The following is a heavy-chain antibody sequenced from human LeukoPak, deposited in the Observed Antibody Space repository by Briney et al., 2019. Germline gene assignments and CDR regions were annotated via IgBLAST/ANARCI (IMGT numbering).Heavy chain of an antibody. CDR2: IYTSGST. J-gene: IGHJ4*02. V-gene: IGHV4-4*07. Sequence: PSETLSLTCTVSGGSISSYYWSWIRQPAGKGLEWIGRIYTSGSTNYNPSLKSRVTISVDTSKNQFSLNLSSVTAADTAVYYCARASQYYYDSSGYPLFDYWGQGTLVTVSS. CDR1: GGSISSYY. CDR3: ARASQYYYDSSGYPLFDY. D-gene: IGHD3-22*01.